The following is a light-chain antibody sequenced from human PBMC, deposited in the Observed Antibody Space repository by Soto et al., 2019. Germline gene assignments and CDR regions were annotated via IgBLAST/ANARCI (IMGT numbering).Light chain of an antibody. CDR2: VNSDGSH. Sequence: QLVLTQSPSASASLGASVKLTCTLSSGHSNYAIAWHQQQPEKGPRYLMKVNSDGSHRKGDGSPDRFSGTRSGAQRYLTIDSLQSEGEADLFCQTWGTGIRVFGTGTKRTVL. J-gene: IGLJ1*01. V-gene: IGLV4-69*01. CDR3: QTWGTGIRV. CDR1: SGHSNYA.